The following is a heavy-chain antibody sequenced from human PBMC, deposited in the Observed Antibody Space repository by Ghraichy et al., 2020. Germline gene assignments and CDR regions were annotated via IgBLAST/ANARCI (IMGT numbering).Heavy chain of an antibody. Sequence: GGSLRLSCAASGFTFDDYAMHWVRQAPGKGLEWVSLIRGHGNSAYYADSVKGRFTISRDKSKNSLYLQMNSLSTEDTALYYCAKDRYYSGSDFYYYALDVWGQGATVTVSS. CDR1: GFTFDDYA. V-gene: IGHV3-43*02. CDR2: IRGHGNSA. D-gene: IGHD3-10*01. J-gene: IGHJ6*02. CDR3: AKDRYYSGSDFYYYALDV.